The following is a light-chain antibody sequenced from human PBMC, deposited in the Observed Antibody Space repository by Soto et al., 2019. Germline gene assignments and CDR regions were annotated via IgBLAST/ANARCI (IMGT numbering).Light chain of an antibody. Sequence: DIQMTHSPSSLSASVGDRVTITCRASRSINTYVNWYQQRPGKAPELLIYSASSLHTGVPSRFSGSGAGTDFTFTINSLLPEDFAIYYCQQTYSTPRTFGQGTKV. J-gene: IGKJ1*01. V-gene: IGKV1-39*01. CDR1: RSINTY. CDR3: QQTYSTPRT. CDR2: SAS.